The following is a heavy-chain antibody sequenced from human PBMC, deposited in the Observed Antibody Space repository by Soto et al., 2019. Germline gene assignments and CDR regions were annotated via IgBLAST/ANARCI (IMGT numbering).Heavy chain of an antibody. CDR1: GFTFSSYS. J-gene: IGHJ4*02. CDR2: ISSSSSTI. V-gene: IGHV3-48*02. CDR3: ARDPYQWLVRFYFDY. D-gene: IGHD6-19*01. Sequence: GGSLRLSCAASGFTFSSYSMNWVRQAPGKGLEWVSYISSSSSTIYYADSVKGRFTISRDNAKNSLYLQMNSLRDEDTAVYYCARDPYQWLVRFYFDYWGQGTMVTFSS.